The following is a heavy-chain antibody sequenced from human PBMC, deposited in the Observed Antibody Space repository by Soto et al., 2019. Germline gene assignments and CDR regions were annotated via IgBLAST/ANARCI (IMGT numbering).Heavy chain of an antibody. CDR2: MNPNSGNT. Sequence: ASVKVSCKASGYTFTSYYINWVRQATGQGLEWMGWMNPNSGNTGYAQKFQGRVTMTRNTSISTAYMELSSLRSEDTAVYYCARVNNRVSPATGYWGQGTLVTVSS. D-gene: IGHD6-13*01. J-gene: IGHJ4*02. CDR1: GYTFTSYY. V-gene: IGHV1-8*01. CDR3: ARVNNRVSPATGY.